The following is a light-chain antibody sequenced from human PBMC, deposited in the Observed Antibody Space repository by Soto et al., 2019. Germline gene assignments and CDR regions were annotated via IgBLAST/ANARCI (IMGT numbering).Light chain of an antibody. V-gene: IGKV1-33*01. Sequence: DIQMTQSPSSLSASVGDRVTITCQARQDISNYLNWYQQKPGKAPKLLIYDASNLETGVPSMFSGIGSGTDFTFTISSLQPEDIATYYCPQYDNLPYTFGQGTKLEIK. CDR1: QDISNY. CDR3: PQYDNLPYT. J-gene: IGKJ2*01. CDR2: DAS.